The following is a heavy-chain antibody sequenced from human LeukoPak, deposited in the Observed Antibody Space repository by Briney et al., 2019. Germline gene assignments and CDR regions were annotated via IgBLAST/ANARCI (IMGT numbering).Heavy chain of an antibody. D-gene: IGHD5-18*01. Sequence: PGGSLRLSCAASGFTFSTYSMNWVRQAPGKGLEWVSSISCSSSYTYYADSVKSRFTISRDSAQNSLYLQMNSLRAEDTAVYYCARGQSYGWFDPWGQGTLVTVSS. CDR3: ARGQSYGWFDP. CDR2: ISCSSSYT. J-gene: IGHJ5*02. V-gene: IGHV3-21*01. CDR1: GFTFSTYS.